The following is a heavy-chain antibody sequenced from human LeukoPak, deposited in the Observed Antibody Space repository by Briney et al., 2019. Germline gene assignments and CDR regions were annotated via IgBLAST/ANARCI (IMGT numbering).Heavy chain of an antibody. J-gene: IGHJ4*02. CDR2: FDPEDGEP. CDR1: GYTLTELS. CDR3: ATGFSRLTPTY. Sequence: ASVKVSCKVSGYTLTELSMHWMRQAPGKGLEWMGGFDPEDGEPIYAQKFQGRVTMTEDTSTDTAYLELSSLRSEDTAVYYCATGFSRLTPTYWGQGTLVTVSS. V-gene: IGHV1-24*01. D-gene: IGHD3-3*01.